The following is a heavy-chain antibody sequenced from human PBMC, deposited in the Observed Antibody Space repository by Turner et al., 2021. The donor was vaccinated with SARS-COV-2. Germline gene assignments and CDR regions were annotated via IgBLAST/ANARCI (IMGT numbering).Heavy chain of an antibody. Sequence: QVQLVESGGGVVQPGRSLRPSCAASGFTFSSYAMHWVRQAPGKGLEWVAVISYDGSNKYYADSVKGRFTISRDNSKNTLYLQMNSLRAEDTAVYYCAREMAAHYGSGSYYSAPFDYWGQGTLVTVSS. CDR2: ISYDGSNK. CDR1: GFTFSSYA. D-gene: IGHD3-10*01. CDR3: AREMAAHYGSGSYYSAPFDY. J-gene: IGHJ4*02. V-gene: IGHV3-30-3*01.